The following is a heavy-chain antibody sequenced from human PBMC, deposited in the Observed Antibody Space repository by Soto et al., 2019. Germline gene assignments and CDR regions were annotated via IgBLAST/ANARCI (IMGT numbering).Heavy chain of an antibody. V-gene: IGHV1-18*04. J-gene: IGHJ4*02. Sequence: EASVKVSCKASGYTFTSYGISWVRQAPGQGLEWMGWISAYNGNTNYAQKLQGRVTMTTDTSTSTAYMELRSLRSDDTAVYYCARVGWDIVLIPYDYWGQGTLVTVSS. CDR2: ISAYNGNT. CDR3: ARVGWDIVLIPYDY. D-gene: IGHD2-8*01. CDR1: GYTFTSYG.